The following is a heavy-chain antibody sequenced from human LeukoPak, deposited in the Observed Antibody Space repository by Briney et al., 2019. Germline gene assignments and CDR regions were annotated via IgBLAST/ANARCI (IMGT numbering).Heavy chain of an antibody. V-gene: IGHV3-48*03. D-gene: IGHD3-22*01. J-gene: IGHJ4*02. CDR2: ISSGGGTV. CDR1: GFTFSNYE. Sequence: PGGSLRLSCAASGFTFSNYEMNWVRQAPGQRLEWVSYISSGGGTVDYADSVKGRFTIPRDNTKNSLYLQMDSLRAEDSALYYCVTLTYYYDSRGYSSGYWGQGTLVTVSS. CDR3: VTLTYYYDSRGYSSGY.